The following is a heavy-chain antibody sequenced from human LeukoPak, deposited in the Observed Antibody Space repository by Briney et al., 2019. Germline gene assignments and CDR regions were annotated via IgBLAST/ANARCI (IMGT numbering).Heavy chain of an antibody. D-gene: IGHD3-10*01. CDR2: INHSGST. CDR3: AGFTFFRGVITFDY. J-gene: IGHJ4*02. V-gene: IGHV4-34*01. Sequence: SETLSLTCTVSGGSISSYCWSWIRQPPGKGLEWIGEINHSGSTNYNPSLKSRVTISVDTSKNQFSLKLSSVTAADTAVYSCAGFTFFRGVITFDYWGQGTLVTVSS. CDR1: GGSISSYC.